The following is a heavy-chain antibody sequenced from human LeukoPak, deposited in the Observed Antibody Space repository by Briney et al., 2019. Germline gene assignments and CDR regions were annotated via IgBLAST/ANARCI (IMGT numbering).Heavy chain of an antibody. CDR2: ISSSSSYI. D-gene: IGHD6-25*01. J-gene: IGHJ4*02. V-gene: IGHV3-21*01. CDR3: ARAPHPTAAAPFDY. CDR1: GFTFSSYS. Sequence: PGGSLRLSCAASGFTFSSYSMNWVRQAPGKGLEWVSSISSSSSYIYYADSVKGRFTISRDSAKNSLYLQMNSLRAEDTAVYYCARAPHPTAAAPFDYWGQGTLVTVSS.